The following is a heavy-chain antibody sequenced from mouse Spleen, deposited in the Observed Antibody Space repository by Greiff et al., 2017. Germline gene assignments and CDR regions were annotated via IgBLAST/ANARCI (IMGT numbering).Heavy chain of an antibody. CDR2: ISYDGSN. V-gene: IGHV3-6*01. Sequence: EVQLVESGPGLVKPSQSLSLTCSVTGYSITSGYYWNWIRQFPGNKLEWMGYISYDGSNNYNPSLKNRISITRDTSKNQFFLKLNSVTTEDTATYYCAILTGTKVLFDYWGQGTTLTVSS. CDR3: AILTGTKVLFDY. D-gene: IGHD4-1*01. J-gene: IGHJ2*01. CDR1: GYSITSGYY.